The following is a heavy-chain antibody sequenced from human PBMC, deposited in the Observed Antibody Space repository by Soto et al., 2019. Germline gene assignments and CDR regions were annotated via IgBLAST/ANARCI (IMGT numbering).Heavy chain of an antibody. CDR2: IYPGDSDT. V-gene: IGHV5-51*01. CDR1: GYSFTSYW. Sequence: GESLKISCKGSGYSFTSYWIGWVRQMPGKGLEWMGIIYPGDSDTRYSPSFQGQVTISANKSISTAYLQWSSLKASDTAMYYCARLLPSYCGGDCYPYYFDYWGQGTLVTVSS. J-gene: IGHJ4*02. D-gene: IGHD2-21*02. CDR3: ARLLPSYCGGDCYPYYFDY.